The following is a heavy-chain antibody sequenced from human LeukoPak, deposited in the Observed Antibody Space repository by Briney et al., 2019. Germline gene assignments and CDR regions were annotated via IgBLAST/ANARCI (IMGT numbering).Heavy chain of an antibody. J-gene: IGHJ6*02. D-gene: IGHD3-3*01. CDR1: GYTFTGYY. CDR2: INPNSGGT. CDR3: ARDKYDFWSGYYVGARYYYGMDV. V-gene: IGHV1-2*02. Sequence: ASVKVSCKASGYTFTGYYMHWVRQAPGQGLEWMGWINPNSGGTNYAQKFQGRVTMTRDTSISTAYMELRSLRSDDTAVYYCARDKYDFWSGYYVGARYYYGMDVWGQGTTVTVSS.